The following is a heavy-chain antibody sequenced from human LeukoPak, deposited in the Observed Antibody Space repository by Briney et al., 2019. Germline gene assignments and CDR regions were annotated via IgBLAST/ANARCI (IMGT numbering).Heavy chain of an antibody. Sequence: HPSQTLSLTCAVSGGSISSGGYSWRWIRQPPGKGLEWIGYIYHSGSTYYNPSLKSRFTMSVDRSKNQFSLKLSSVTAADTSVYYCARTYMVRGVIIEAFDYWGQGTLVTVSS. CDR3: ARTYMVRGVIIEAFDY. CDR2: IYHSGST. J-gene: IGHJ4*02. V-gene: IGHV4-30-2*01. CDR1: GGSISSGGYS. D-gene: IGHD3-10*01.